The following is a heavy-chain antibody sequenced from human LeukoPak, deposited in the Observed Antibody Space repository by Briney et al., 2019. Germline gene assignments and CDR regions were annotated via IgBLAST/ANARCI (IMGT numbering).Heavy chain of an antibody. CDR2: IYYSGAA. D-gene: IGHD6-13*01. CDR3: ARPKYSSSWYFDS. J-gene: IGHJ4*02. CDR1: GVSIKTYY. V-gene: IGHV4-59*01. Sequence: SETLSLTCAVSGVSIKTYYWSWIRQPPGKGLEWIGYIYYSGAANYSPSLKSRVTMSVDTSKNQFSLKLSSATAADTAVYYCARPKYSSSWYFDSWGQGTLVTVSS.